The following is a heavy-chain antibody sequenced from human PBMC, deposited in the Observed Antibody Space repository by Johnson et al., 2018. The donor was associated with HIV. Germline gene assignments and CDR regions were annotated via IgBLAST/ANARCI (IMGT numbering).Heavy chain of an antibody. D-gene: IGHD6-19*01. CDR2: ISYDGSNK. J-gene: IGHJ3*02. CDR3: ARDLGAGIPSDAFEI. Sequence: QVQLVESGGGVVQPGRSLRISCAASGFTFSSYAMNWVRQAPGKGLEWVAVISYDGSNKYYADSVKGRFTISRDNSKNTLYLQMNSLGAEDTAVYYCARDLGAGIPSDAFEIWGQGTMVTVSS. V-gene: IGHV3-30-3*01. CDR1: GFTFSSYA.